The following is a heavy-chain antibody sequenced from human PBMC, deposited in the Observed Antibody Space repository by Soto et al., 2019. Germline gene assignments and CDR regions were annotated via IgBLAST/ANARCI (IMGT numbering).Heavy chain of an antibody. CDR2: LSYAGDT. CDR1: GFTLSTYD. V-gene: IGHV3-13*01. CDR3: ARDRGRGGSGYFDY. J-gene: IGHJ4*02. D-gene: IGHD1-26*01. Sequence: GGSLRLSCAASGFTLSTYDMHWVRQGTGKGLEWVAALSYAGDTYYADSVKGRFTISRDNSKNTLYLQMNSLRAEDTAVYYCARDRGRGGSGYFDYWGQGTLVTVSS.